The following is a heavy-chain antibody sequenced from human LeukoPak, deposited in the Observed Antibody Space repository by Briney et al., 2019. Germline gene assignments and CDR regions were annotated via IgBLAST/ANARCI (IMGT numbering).Heavy chain of an antibody. CDR2: IYYSGST. V-gene: IGHV4-30-4*01. J-gene: IGHJ4*02. CDR3: ARELGLGTTGDFDY. Sequence: SETLSLTCTVSGGSISSGDYYWSWIRQPPGKGLEWIGYIYYSGSTYYNPSLKSRVTISVDTSKNQFSLKLSSVTAAGTAVYYCARELGLGTTGDFDYWGQGTLVTVSS. D-gene: IGHD3-16*01. CDR1: GGSISSGDYY.